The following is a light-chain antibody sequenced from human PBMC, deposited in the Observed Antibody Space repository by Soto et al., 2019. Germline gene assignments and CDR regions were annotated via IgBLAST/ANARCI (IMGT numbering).Light chain of an antibody. CDR1: QSITGW. V-gene: IGKV1-5*03. CDR3: QHYNSYSEA. J-gene: IGKJ1*01. Sequence: DIQMTQSPPTRSASVGDRVTISCRASQSITGWLAWFQQKPGKAPKLLISKASKLESGVPSRFSGSGSGTDFTLTISGLQPDDFATYYCQHYNSYSEAFGQGTKVDI. CDR2: KAS.